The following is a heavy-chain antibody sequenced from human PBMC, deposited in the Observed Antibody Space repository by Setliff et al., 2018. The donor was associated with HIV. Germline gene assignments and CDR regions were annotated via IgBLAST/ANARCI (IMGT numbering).Heavy chain of an antibody. J-gene: IGHJ4*02. CDR1: GGSISSSSYY. CDR2: VYFSGRA. D-gene: IGHD3-3*01. Sequence: SETLSLTCTVSGGSISSSSYYWAWIRQPPGKGLEYIGSVYFSGRAYYNPSLKSRVTISLDTSKNQFSLKLSSVTAADTAVYYCARAPITIFGVIIIPVYFDYWGQGTLVTVSS. V-gene: IGHV4-39*01. CDR3: ARAPITIFGVIIIPVYFDY.